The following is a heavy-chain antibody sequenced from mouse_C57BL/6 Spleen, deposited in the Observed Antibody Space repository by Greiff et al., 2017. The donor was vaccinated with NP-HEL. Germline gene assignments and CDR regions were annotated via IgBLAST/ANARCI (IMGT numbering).Heavy chain of an antibody. CDR3: ARRPAQATWIDY. V-gene: IGHV1-55*01. J-gene: IGHJ2*01. Sequence: QVQLQQPGAELVKPGASVTMSCTASGYTFTSYWITWVKQRPGQGLEWIGDIYPGSGSTNYHAKFKSKATLTVDTSSSTAYMQISSLTSEDSAVYYCARRPAQATWIDYWGKGTTLTVSS. CDR1: GYTFTSYW. D-gene: IGHD3-2*02. CDR2: IYPGSGST.